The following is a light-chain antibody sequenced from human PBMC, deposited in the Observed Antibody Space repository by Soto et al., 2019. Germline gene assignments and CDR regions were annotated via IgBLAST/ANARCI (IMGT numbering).Light chain of an antibody. J-gene: IGLJ3*02. CDR1: SSDVGGYND. CDR2: EVS. Sequence: QSVLTQPASVSGSPGQSITISCTGTSSDVGGYNDVSWYQQHPGKAPKVMISEVSDRPSGVSDRFSGSKSGNTASLTISGLQAEDEADYYCSSYTSSTFLVFGGGTKVTVL. CDR3: SSYTSSTFLV. V-gene: IGLV2-14*03.